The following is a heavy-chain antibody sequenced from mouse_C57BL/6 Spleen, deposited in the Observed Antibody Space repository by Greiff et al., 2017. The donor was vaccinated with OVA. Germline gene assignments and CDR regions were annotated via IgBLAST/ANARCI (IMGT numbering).Heavy chain of an antibody. CDR2: IRSKSNNSAT. CDR1: GFSFNTYA. CDR3: VSLPWFAY. J-gene: IGHJ3*01. V-gene: IGHV10-1*01. Sequence: EVKVIESGGGLVQPKGSLKLSCAASGFSFNTYAMNWVRQAPGKGLEWVARIRSKSNNSATYYADSVKDRFTISRDDSESMLYLQMNNLKTEDTAMYYCVSLPWFAYWGQGTLVTVSA. D-gene: IGHD5-5*01.